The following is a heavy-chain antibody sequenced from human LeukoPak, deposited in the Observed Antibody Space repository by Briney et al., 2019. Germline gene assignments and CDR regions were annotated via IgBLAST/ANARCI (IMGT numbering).Heavy chain of an antibody. CDR2: ISWNSGSI. CDR3: AKGIATVTPAPFDY. V-gene: IGHV3-9*01. CDR1: SFTFSAYA. D-gene: IGHD4-17*01. J-gene: IGHJ4*02. Sequence: GGSLRLSCAASSFTFSAYAMAWVRRPPGRGLEWVSGISWNSGSIGYADSVKGRFTISRDNAKNSLYLQMNSLRAEDTALYYCAKGIATVTPAPFDYWGQGTLVTVSS.